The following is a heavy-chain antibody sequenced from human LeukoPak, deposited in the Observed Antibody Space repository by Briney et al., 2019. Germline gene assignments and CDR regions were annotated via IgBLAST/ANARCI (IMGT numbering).Heavy chain of an antibody. D-gene: IGHD2-2*01. Sequence: PSETLSLTCTVSGGSISSGDYYWSWIRQPPGKGLEWIGYIYYSGSTYYNPSLKSRVTISVDTSKNQFSLKLSSVTAADTAVYYCARTGVVVPAAIQTNWFDPWGQGTLVTVSS. J-gene: IGHJ5*02. CDR1: GGSISSGDYY. V-gene: IGHV4-30-4*02. CDR2: IYYSGST. CDR3: ARTGVVVPAAIQTNWFDP.